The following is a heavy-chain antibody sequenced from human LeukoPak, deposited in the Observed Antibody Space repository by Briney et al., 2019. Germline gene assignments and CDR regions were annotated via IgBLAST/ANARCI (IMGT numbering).Heavy chain of an antibody. V-gene: IGHV4-38-2*02. CDR3: VREGPFQDWFDP. J-gene: IGHJ5*02. Sequence: SETLSLTCTVSGYSISSGYYWGWIRQPPGKGLEWIGCIYHSGSTYYNPSLKSRVTISVDTSKNQFSLKLSSVTAADTAVYYCVREGPFQDWFDPWGQGTLVTVSS. CDR2: IYHSGST. D-gene: IGHD2-21*01. CDR1: GYSISSGYY.